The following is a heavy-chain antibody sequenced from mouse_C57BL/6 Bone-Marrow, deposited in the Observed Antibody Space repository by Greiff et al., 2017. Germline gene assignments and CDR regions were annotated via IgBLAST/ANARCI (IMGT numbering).Heavy chain of an antibody. CDR1: GYTFTSYT. CDR2: INPSSGYT. Sequence: VQLQQSGAELARPGASVKMSCKASGYTFTSYTMHWVKQRPGQGLEWIGYINPSSGYTKYNQKITDKATLNADKSSSTAYMQLSSLTSEDSAVYYCARGLRNFDYWGQGTTLTVSS. CDR3: ARGLRNFDY. V-gene: IGHV1-4*01. J-gene: IGHJ2*01. D-gene: IGHD1-1*01.